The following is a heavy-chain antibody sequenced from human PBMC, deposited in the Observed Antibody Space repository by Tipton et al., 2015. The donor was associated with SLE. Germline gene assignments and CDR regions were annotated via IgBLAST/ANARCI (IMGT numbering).Heavy chain of an antibody. CDR1: GGSISSGGYS. Sequence: TLSLTCAVSGGSISSGGYSWSWIRQPPGKGLEWIGEINHSGSTNYNPSLKSRVTISVDTSKNQFSLKLSSVTAADTAVYYCASPQGLGFDYWGQGTLVTVSS. J-gene: IGHJ4*02. CDR2: INHSGST. CDR3: ASPQGLGFDY. V-gene: IGHV4-30-2*01.